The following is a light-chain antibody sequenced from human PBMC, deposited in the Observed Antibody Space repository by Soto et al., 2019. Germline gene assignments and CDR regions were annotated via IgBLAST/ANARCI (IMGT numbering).Light chain of an antibody. CDR3: QEDGGYPRLT. CDR2: GAS. V-gene: IGKV3-20*01. J-gene: IGKJ4*01. CDR1: QSASSNY. Sequence: EIVLTQSPGTLSLSPGERATLSCRASQSASSNYLAWYQQKPGKAPRLLNYGASSRATGIPDRFSGSGSGTYGTLTGSRLEPEVFGVYYCQEDGGYPRLTFGGGTKVEIK.